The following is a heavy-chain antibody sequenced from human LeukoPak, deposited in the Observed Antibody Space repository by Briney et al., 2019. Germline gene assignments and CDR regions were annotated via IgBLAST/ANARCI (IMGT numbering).Heavy chain of an antibody. Sequence: PGRSLRLSCAASGFTFSSYWMHWVRQAPGKGLVWVSRINSDGSSTSYADSVKGRFTISRDNAKNTLYLQMNSLGAEDTAVYYCARDSIAAAGDYDYWGQGTLVTVSS. CDR1: GFTFSSYW. V-gene: IGHV3-74*01. D-gene: IGHD6-13*01. CDR3: ARDSIAAAGDYDY. CDR2: INSDGSST. J-gene: IGHJ4*02.